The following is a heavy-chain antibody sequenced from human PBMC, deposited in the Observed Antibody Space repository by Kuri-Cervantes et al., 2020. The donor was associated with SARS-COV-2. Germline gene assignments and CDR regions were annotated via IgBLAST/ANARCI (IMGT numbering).Heavy chain of an antibody. CDR1: GASISSYS. D-gene: IGHD3-3*01. Sequence: SETLSLTCTVSGASISSYSWSWIRQPPGKGLEWIGYIYYSGSTYYNPSLKSRVTISVDTSKNQFSLKLSSVTAADTAVYYCARRAKMLRFLEWFPGYMDVWGKGTTVTVSS. CDR3: ARRAKMLRFLEWFPGYMDV. CDR2: IYYSGST. J-gene: IGHJ6*03. V-gene: IGHV4-59*04.